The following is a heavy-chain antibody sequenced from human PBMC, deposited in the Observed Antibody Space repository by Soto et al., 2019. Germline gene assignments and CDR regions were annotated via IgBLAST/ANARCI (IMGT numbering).Heavy chain of an antibody. J-gene: IGHJ4*02. CDR3: GRDAPPPGY. V-gene: IGHV1-18*01. CDR1: GYTFTSYS. CDR2: ISAYNGNT. Sequence: QVQLVQSGAEVKKPGASVKVSCKASGYTFTSYSISWVRQAPGQGLEWMGWISAYNGNTNYAQKLQGRVTMTTDTSPSPAYMELRSLGSDDTAVYYWGRDAPPPGYWGQGTLVTVSS.